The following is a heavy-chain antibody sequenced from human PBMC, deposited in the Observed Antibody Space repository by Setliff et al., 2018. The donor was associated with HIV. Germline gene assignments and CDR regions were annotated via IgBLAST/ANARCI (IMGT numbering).Heavy chain of an antibody. Sequence: ASVKVSCKASGYTFTDYYIHWVRQAPGQGLEWMGWMNPNSGNTGYAQKFQGRVTMTGNTSISTAYMQLSSLRSDDTAVYYCARGRNYDSSGYGDYYYYMDVWGKGTTVTVSS. CDR2: MNPNSGNT. D-gene: IGHD3-22*01. CDR1: GYTFTDYY. V-gene: IGHV1-8*02. CDR3: ARGRNYDSSGYGDYYYYMDV. J-gene: IGHJ6*03.